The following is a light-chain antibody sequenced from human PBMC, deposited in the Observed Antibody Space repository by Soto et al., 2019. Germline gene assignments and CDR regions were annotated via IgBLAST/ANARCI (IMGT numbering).Light chain of an antibody. J-gene: IGLJ2*01. Sequence: QSVLTQPPSISTAPGQKVTISCSGSSSNIGNNDVSWYQQLPGTAPKLLIYDNNDRPSGIPDRFSGSKSGTSATLGITGLQTGDEADYYWGVWDSSLSAAVFGGGTKLTVL. CDR1: SSNIGNND. CDR2: DNN. CDR3: GVWDSSLSAAV. V-gene: IGLV1-51*01.